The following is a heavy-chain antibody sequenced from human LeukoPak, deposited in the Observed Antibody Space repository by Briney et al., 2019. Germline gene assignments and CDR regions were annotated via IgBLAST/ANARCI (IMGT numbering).Heavy chain of an antibody. CDR1: GFTFSNYG. Sequence: GGSLRLSCVASGFTFSNYGMHWVRQAPGKGLEWVAVISYDGSNKYYADSVKGRFTISRDNSKNTLYLQMNSLRAEDTAVYYCAKEAGITMIVVVTPTDYWGQGALVTVSS. J-gene: IGHJ4*02. V-gene: IGHV3-30*18. CDR3: AKEAGITMIVVVTPTDY. CDR2: ISYDGSNK. D-gene: IGHD3-22*01.